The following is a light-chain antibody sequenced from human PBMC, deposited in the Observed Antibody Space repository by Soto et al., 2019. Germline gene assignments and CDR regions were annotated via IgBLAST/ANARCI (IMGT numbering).Light chain of an antibody. CDR2: DAS. CDR3: QQYAKAPLT. CDR1: RSVSTY. J-gene: IGKJ1*01. V-gene: IGKV3-11*01. Sequence: EIVLTQSPATLSLSPGERATLSCRASRSVSTYLAWYQQRPGQAPRLLIYDASYRATDIPPRFSGSGSGTDFTLTISRLEPEDFAVYYCQQYAKAPLTFGQGTKVDIK.